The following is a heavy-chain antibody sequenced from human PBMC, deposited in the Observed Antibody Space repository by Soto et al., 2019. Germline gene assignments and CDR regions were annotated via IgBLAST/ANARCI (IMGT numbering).Heavy chain of an antibody. Sequence: QDQLVQSGAEVKKPGASVKVSCEASGYIFTNYWISWVRLAPGQGLEWMGIIDPSRGSTTYAPKFQGRITMARDTAAYTAYMELSSLRSEDTAVYYCAGCGGNMPPYPYTGLDVWGQGTTVIVSS. D-gene: IGHD2-21*01. J-gene: IGHJ6*02. CDR2: IDPSRGST. CDR3: AGCGGNMPPYPYTGLDV. V-gene: IGHV1-46*01. CDR1: GYIFTNYW.